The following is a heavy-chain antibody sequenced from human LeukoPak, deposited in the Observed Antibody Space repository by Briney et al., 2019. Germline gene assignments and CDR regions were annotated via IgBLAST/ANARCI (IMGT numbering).Heavy chain of an antibody. CDR2: VSGSGGST. CDR1: GFTFSNYW. CDR3: AKDYYYDSSSYFDY. D-gene: IGHD3-22*01. V-gene: IGHV3-23*01. J-gene: IGHJ4*02. Sequence: GGSLRLSCAASGFTFSNYWMRWVRQAPGKGLEWVSGVSGSGGSTYYADSVKGRFTISRDNSKNTLYLQMNSLRAEDTAVYYCAKDYYYDSSSYFDYWGQGTLVTVSS.